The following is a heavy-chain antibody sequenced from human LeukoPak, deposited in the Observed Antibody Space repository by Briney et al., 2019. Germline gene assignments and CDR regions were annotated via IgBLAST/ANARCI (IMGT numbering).Heavy chain of an antibody. CDR2: IYHSGST. D-gene: IGHD6-13*01. CDR1: GGSISSGGYS. Sequence: SETLSLTCAVSGGSISSGGYSWSWIRQPPGKGLEWIGYIYHSGSTYYNPSLKSRVTMSVDTSKNQFSLKLSSVTAADTAVYYCARDLTAAVPYWGQGTLVTVSS. J-gene: IGHJ4*02. V-gene: IGHV4-30-2*01. CDR3: ARDLTAAVPY.